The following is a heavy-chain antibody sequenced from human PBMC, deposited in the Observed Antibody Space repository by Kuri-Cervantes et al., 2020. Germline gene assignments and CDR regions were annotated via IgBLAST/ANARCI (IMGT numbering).Heavy chain of an antibody. CDR1: GGSFSGYY. D-gene: IGHD5-24*01. J-gene: IGHJ3*02. Sequence: SQTLSLTCAVYGGSFSGYYWSWIRQPPGKGLEWIGYIYYSGSTNYNPSLKSRVTISVDTSKNQFSLKLSSVTAADTAVYYCARSIRWAFDIWGQGTMVTVSS. CDR3: ARSIRWAFDI. V-gene: IGHV4-59*01. CDR2: IYYSGST.